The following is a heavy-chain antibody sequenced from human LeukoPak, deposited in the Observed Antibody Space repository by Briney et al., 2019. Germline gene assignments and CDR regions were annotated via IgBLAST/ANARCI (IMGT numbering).Heavy chain of an antibody. CDR1: GSTFSSYA. Sequence: PGGSLRLSCAASGSTFSSYAMSWVRQTPGKGLEWVSSSGGRTDYADSVKGRFTISRDNSKNTLYLQMNSLRADDTAVYYCAKHSSSSWFDYWGQGTLVTVSS. D-gene: IGHD6-13*01. CDR3: AKHSSSSWFDY. J-gene: IGHJ4*02. V-gene: IGHV3-23*01. CDR2: SGGRT.